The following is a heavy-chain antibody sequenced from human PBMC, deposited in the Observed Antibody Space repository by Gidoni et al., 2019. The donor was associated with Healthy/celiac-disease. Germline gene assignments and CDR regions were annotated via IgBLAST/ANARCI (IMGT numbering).Heavy chain of an antibody. CDR3: ARIPCSAGSCYRNDY. CDR2: IFSNDEK. D-gene: IGHD2-15*01. J-gene: IGHJ4*02. Sequence: QVTLKESGPVLVKPTETLTLTCTVSGFSFSTAGMGVSWIRQPPGKALEWLAHIFSNDEKSYSTSLQSRLTISKDTSKSQVVLIMTNMDPVDTATYYCARIPCSAGSCYRNDYWGQGTLVTVSS. CDR1: GFSFSTAGMG. V-gene: IGHV2-26*01.